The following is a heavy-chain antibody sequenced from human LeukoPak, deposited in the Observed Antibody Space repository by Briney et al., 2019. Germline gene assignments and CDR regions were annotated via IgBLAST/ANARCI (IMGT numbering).Heavy chain of an antibody. V-gene: IGHV4-59*12. D-gene: IGHD3-22*01. Sequence: SETLSLTCTVSGGSISSYYWSWIRQPPGKGLEWIGYIYYSGSTNYNPSLKSRVTISVDTSKNQLSLKLSSVTAADTAVYYCATGPEDSSGRVNWFDPWGQGTLVTVSS. J-gene: IGHJ5*02. CDR2: IYYSGST. CDR3: ATGPEDSSGRVNWFDP. CDR1: GGSISSYY.